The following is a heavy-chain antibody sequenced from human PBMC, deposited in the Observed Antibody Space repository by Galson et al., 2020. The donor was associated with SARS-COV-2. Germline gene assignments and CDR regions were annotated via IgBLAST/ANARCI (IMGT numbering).Heavy chain of an antibody. CDR3: ARARKVDY. Sequence: SETLSLTCTVSGGSVSSGSHYWSWIRQPPGKGLEWIGYIYYSGSTNYNPSLKSRVTISVDTSKNQFSLKLNSVTAADTAVYYCARARKVDYWGQGTLVTVAS. CDR2: IYYSGST. CDR1: GGSVSSGSHY. V-gene: IGHV4-61*01. J-gene: IGHJ4*02.